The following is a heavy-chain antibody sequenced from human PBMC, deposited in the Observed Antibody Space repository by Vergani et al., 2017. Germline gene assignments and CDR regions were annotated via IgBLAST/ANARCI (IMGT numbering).Heavy chain of an antibody. Sequence: EVQVVETGGGLVQRGGSLRLSCAASGFISSSYWMSWVRQAPGKGLEWVANVNQDGSEKYYVDSVRGRFTISRDNAKNSIYLQMNSLRAEDTAVYFCVRVPLIRRGSGNYGINNYHGMDVWGQGTTVIVSS. CDR2: VNQDGSEK. CDR1: GFISSSYW. J-gene: IGHJ6*02. D-gene: IGHD3-10*01. CDR3: VRVPLIRRGSGNYGINNYHGMDV. V-gene: IGHV3-7*01.